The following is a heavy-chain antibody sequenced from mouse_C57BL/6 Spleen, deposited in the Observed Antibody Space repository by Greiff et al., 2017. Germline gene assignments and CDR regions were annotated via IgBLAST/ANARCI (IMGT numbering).Heavy chain of an antibody. Sequence: EVQLQESGPGLVKPSQSLSLTCSVTGYSITSGYYWNWIRQFPGNKLEWMGYISYDGSNNYNPSLKNRISITRDTSKNQFFLKLNSVTTEDTATYYCAREMARYFDYWGQGTTLTVSS. CDR1: GYSITSGYY. J-gene: IGHJ2*01. CDR2: ISYDGSN. V-gene: IGHV3-6*01. D-gene: IGHD3-1*01. CDR3: AREMARYFDY.